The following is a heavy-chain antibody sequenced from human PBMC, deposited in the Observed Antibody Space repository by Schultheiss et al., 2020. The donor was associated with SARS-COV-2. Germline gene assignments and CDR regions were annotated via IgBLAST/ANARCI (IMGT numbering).Heavy chain of an antibody. CDR3: ARAYGDYYYYGMDV. V-gene: IGHV1-2*02. D-gene: IGHD4-17*01. CDR1: GYTFTSYY. Sequence: ASVKVSCKASGYTFTSYYMHWVRQAPGQGLEWMGWINPNSGGTNYAQKLQGRVTMTTDTSTSTAYMELSSLRSEDTAVYYCARAYGDYYYYGMDVWGQGTTVTVSS. J-gene: IGHJ6*02. CDR2: INPNSGGT.